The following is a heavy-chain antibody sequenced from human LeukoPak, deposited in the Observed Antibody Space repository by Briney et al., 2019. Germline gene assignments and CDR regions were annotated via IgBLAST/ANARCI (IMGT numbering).Heavy chain of an antibody. CDR3: ARAHDILTGYYFFDY. J-gene: IGHJ4*02. CDR1: GGSISSTGYY. Sequence: PSETLSLTCTVSGGSISSTGYYWSWIRQHPGKGLEWIGYIYFSGSAYYNPSLKSRVTISVDTSRNQFSLRLISVTAADTAVYYCARAHDILTGYYFFDYWGQGTLVTVSS. V-gene: IGHV4-31*03. D-gene: IGHD3-9*01. CDR2: IYFSGSA.